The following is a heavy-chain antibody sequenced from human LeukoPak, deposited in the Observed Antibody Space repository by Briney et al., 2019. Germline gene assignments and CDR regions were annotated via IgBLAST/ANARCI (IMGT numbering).Heavy chain of an antibody. CDR1: GYTLTDYY. V-gene: IGHV1-46*01. CDR2: INPTGGLT. D-gene: IGHD3-10*01. J-gene: IGHJ3*02. CDR3: ARGYGSGSPDPFFDI. Sequence: AASVKVSCQASGYTLTDYYMHWVRQAPGQGLEWMGIINPTGGLTSYTQKFQGRVTMTRDTSASTVYMELSSLRSDDTAVYYCARGYGSGSPDPFFDIWGQGTMVTVSS.